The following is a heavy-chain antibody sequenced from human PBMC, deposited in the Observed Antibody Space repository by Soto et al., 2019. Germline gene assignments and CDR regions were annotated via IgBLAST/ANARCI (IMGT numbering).Heavy chain of an antibody. CDR3: ATWLLREHAFDI. CDR2: LYSTDGT. D-gene: IGHD2-15*01. Sequence: PGGSLRLSCAASRFTFSGYYMTWVRQAPGKGLEWVSALYSTDGTFYADSVKGRFTISKDNSKNTFYLQLNSLRPDDTAVYYCATWLLREHAFDIWGLGTMVTVSS. J-gene: IGHJ3*02. CDR1: RFTFSGYY. V-gene: IGHV3-53*01.